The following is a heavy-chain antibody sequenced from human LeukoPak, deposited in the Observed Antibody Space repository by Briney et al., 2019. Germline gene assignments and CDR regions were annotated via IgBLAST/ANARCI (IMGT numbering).Heavy chain of an antibody. V-gene: IGHV3-23*01. Sequence: QTGGSLRLSCAASGFTFSSYAMSWVRQAPGKGLEWVSAISGSGGSTYYADSVKGRFTISRDNAKNSLYLQMNSLRAEDTAVYYCARVRDYDFWSGYYTPLLYDYWGQGTLVTVSS. CDR3: ARVRDYDFWSGYYTPLLYDY. CDR1: GFTFSSYA. D-gene: IGHD3-3*01. J-gene: IGHJ4*02. CDR2: ISGSGGST.